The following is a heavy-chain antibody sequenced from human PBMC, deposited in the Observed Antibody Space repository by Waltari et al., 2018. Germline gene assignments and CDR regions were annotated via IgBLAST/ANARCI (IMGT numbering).Heavy chain of an antibody. J-gene: IGHJ4*02. CDR1: GFAFKNFA. CDR3: AKRWAIYYFEY. Sequence: EVQLVESGGGLVQPGGYLRLYCAASGFAFKNFAMSWVRQAPGKGLEWVSTITESGDTFYADSVKGRFATSRDNYKNTLSLQMNSLRAEDTAVYYCAKRWAIYYFEYWGQGNLVTVSS. D-gene: IGHD3-9*01. V-gene: IGHV3-23*04. CDR2: ITESGDT.